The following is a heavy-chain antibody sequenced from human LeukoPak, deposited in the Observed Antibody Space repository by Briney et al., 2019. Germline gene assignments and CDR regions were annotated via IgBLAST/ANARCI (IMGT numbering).Heavy chain of an antibody. CDR1: GFTFSSYG. CDR2: IWYDGSNK. V-gene: IGHV3-33*01. CDR3: ARDKPYHGTTFDY. J-gene: IGHJ4*02. D-gene: IGHD1-1*01. Sequence: GGSLILSCAASGFTFSSYGMHWVRQAPGKGLEWVAVIWYDGSNKYYADSAKGRFTISRDNSKNTLYLQMNSLRAEDTAVYYCARDKPYHGTTFDYWGQGTLVTVSS.